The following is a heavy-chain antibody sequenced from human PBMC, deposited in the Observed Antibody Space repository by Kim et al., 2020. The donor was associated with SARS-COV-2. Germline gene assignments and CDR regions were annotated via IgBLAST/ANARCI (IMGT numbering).Heavy chain of an antibody. V-gene: IGHV3-7*01. CDR3: ARVWYCSSTSCGQLVGPLDY. D-gene: IGHD2-2*01. CDR1: GFTFSSYW. Sequence: GGSLRLSCAASGFTFSSYWMSWVRQAPGKGLEWVANIKQDGSEKYYVDSVKGRFTISRDNAKNSLYLQMNSLRAEDTAVYYCARVWYCSSTSCGQLVGPLDYWGQGTLVTVSS. CDR2: IKQDGSEK. J-gene: IGHJ4*02.